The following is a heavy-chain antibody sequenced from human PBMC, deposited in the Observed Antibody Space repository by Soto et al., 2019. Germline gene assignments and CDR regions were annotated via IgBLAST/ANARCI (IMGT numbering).Heavy chain of an antibody. CDR2: MNPDGSEQ. D-gene: IGHD2-21*01. V-gene: IGHV3-7*04. CDR3: TRDLNHDCGP. Sequence: EVHLVESGGALVQPGGSLRLSCAASGFTFSDYWMTWVRQTPGKGLEGVANMNPDGSEQYYLDSVKGRFTISRDNAKNSLYLQMNNLRGEDTAVYYCTRDLNHDCGPWGQGPKVIVSS. CDR1: GFTFSDYW. J-gene: IGHJ5*02.